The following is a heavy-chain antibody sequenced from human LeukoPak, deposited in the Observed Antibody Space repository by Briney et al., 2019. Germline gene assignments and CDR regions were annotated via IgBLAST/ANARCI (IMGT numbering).Heavy chain of an antibody. J-gene: IGHJ4*02. V-gene: IGHV4-34*01. CDR2: INHSGST. CDR3: ARVATVTTYVDY. Sequence: HPSETLSLTCAVYGGSFSGYYWSWIRQPPGKGLEWIGEINHSGSTNYNPSLKSRVTISVDTSKNQFSLKLSSVTAADTAVYYCARVATVTTYVDYWGQGTLVTVSS. D-gene: IGHD4-17*01. CDR1: GGSFSGYY.